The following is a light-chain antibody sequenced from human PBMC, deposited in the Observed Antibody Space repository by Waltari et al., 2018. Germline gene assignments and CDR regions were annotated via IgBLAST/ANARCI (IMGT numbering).Light chain of an antibody. CDR1: KSLVSSDGNTY. V-gene: IGKV2-30*01. CDR2: KVS. Sequence: VVMPQSPLSLPVTLGQPASISCRSSKSLVSSDGNTYFKWFQPRPGQSTRLLLYKVSNRDSVVPDGVSGSGSGTGCTLRISRVAAEDVGVYYCMQGTHWPWTFGQGTKVEIK. J-gene: IGKJ1*01. CDR3: MQGTHWPWT.